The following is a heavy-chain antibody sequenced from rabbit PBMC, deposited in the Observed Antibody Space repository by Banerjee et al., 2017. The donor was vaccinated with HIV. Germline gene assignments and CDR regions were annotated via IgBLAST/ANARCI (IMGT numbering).Heavy chain of an antibody. CDR1: GIDFSNHYY. CDR2: IYAGISATT. V-gene: IGHV1S40*01. Sequence: QSLEESGGDLVKPGGTLTLTCKASGIDFSNHYYMCWVRQAPGKGLELIACIYAGISATTYYAAWAKGRFTSSKTSSTTVTLQMTSLTAADTATYFCARGGYDIGDGINLWGQGTLVTVS. J-gene: IGHJ4*01. D-gene: IGHD1-1*01. CDR3: ARGGYDIGDGINL.